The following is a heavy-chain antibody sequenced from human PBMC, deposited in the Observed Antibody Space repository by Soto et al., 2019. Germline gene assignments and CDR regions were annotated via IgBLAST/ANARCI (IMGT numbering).Heavy chain of an antibody. CDR3: ARDGTQYSGTYYYYYGMDV. Sequence: PSQTLSLTCAISGDSVSSNSAAWSWIRQSPSRGLEWLGRTYYRSKWYNDYAVSVKSRITINSDTSKNQFSLQLKSVTPEDTAVYYCARDGTQYSGTYYYYYGMDVWGQGTTVTVSS. V-gene: IGHV6-1*01. J-gene: IGHJ6*02. CDR2: TYYRSKWYN. CDR1: GDSVSSNSAA. D-gene: IGHD1-26*01.